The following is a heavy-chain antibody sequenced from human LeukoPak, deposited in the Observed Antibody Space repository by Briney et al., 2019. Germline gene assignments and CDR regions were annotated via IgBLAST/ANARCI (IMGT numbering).Heavy chain of an antibody. J-gene: IGHJ4*02. CDR2: ISSSGSTI. V-gene: IGHV3-11*01. CDR3: AKDPRPWELSGY. CDR1: GFTFSDYY. Sequence: PGGSLRLSCAASGFTFSDYYMSWIRQAPGKGLEWVSYISSSGSTIYYADSVKGRFTISRDNSKNTLYLQMNSLRAEDTAVYYCAKDPRPWELSGYWGQGTLVTVSS. D-gene: IGHD1-26*01.